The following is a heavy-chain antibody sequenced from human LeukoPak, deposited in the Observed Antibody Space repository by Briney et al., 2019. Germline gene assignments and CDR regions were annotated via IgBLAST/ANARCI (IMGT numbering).Heavy chain of an antibody. CDR2: IYYSGNT. D-gene: IGHD5-24*01. J-gene: IGHJ4*02. Sequence: SETLSLTCTVSGGSISSGDYYWSWIRQPPGKGLEWIGYIYYSGNTNYSPSLKSRVTISVDTSKNRFSLKLSSVTAADTAVYYCARAREAHFDYWGQGTLVTVSS. CDR3: ARAREAHFDY. CDR1: GGSISSGDYY. V-gene: IGHV4-61*08.